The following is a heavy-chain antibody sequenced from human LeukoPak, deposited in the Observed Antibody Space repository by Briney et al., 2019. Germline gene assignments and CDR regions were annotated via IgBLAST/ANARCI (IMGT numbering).Heavy chain of an antibody. Sequence: GSSVKVSCKASGYTFTGYYMHWVRQAPGQGLEWMGWINPNSGGTNYAQKFQGRVTMTRDTSISTAYMELSRLRSDDTAVYYCARGVSGYCSSTSCPSNWFDPWGQGTLVTVSS. CDR3: ARGVSGYCSSTSCPSNWFDP. CDR1: GYTFTGYY. V-gene: IGHV1-2*02. CDR2: INPNSGGT. J-gene: IGHJ5*02. D-gene: IGHD2-2*01.